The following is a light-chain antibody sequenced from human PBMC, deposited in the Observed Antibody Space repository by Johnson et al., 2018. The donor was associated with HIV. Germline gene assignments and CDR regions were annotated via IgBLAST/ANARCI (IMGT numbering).Light chain of an antibody. Sequence: QSVLTQPPSVSAAPGQKVTISCSGSSSNIENNYVSWYQQLPGTAPKLLIYDNNKRPSGIPDRFSGSKSGPSATLGIAGLQTGAEADYYCGTWDNSLSTGGVFGTGTKVTVL. CDR3: GTWDNSLSTGGV. V-gene: IGLV1-51*01. CDR2: DNN. J-gene: IGLJ1*01. CDR1: SSNIENNY.